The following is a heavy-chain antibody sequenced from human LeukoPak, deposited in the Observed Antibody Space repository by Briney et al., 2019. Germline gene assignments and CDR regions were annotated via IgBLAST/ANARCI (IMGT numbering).Heavy chain of an antibody. CDR2: ISTSSSYI. CDR3: ARDIATAGHFAFDY. Sequence: GGSLRLSCAASGFTFSSYTMNWVRQGPGKGLECVSSISTSSSYIHYADSVKGRFTISRDNAKNSLFLQMNSLRAEDTAVYYCARDIATAGHFAFDYWGQGTLVTVSS. CDR1: GFTFSSYT. V-gene: IGHV3-21*01. D-gene: IGHD6-13*01. J-gene: IGHJ4*02.